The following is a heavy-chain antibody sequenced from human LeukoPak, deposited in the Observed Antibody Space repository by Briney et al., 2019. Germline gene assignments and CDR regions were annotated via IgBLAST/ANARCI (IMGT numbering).Heavy chain of an antibody. CDR3: ARAGYGSYYYYYYYMDV. V-gene: IGHV4-39*07. J-gene: IGHJ6*03. Sequence: SETLSLTCTVSGGSISSSSYYWGWIRQPPGKGLEWIGEINHSGSTNYNPSLKSRVTISVDTSKNQFSLKLSSVTAADTAVYYCARAGYGSYYYYYYYMDVWGKGTTVTVSS. D-gene: IGHD5-18*01. CDR1: GGSISSSSYY. CDR2: INHSGST.